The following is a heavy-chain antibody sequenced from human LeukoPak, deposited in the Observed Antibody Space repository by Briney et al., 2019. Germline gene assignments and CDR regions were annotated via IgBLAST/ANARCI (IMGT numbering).Heavy chain of an antibody. D-gene: IGHD3-16*01. J-gene: IGHJ3*02. V-gene: IGHV4-4*07. CDR3: ARLITRMGAFDI. CDR1: GGSISSYY. CDR2: IYTSGST. Sequence: SETLSLTCTVSGGSISSYYWSRIRQPAGKGLEWIGRIYTSGSTNYNPSLKSRVTISVDKSKNQFSLKLSSVTAADTAVYYCARLITRMGAFDIWGQGTMVTVSS.